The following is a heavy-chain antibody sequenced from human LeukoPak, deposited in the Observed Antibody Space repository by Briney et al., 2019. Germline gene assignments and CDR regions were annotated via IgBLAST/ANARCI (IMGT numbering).Heavy chain of an antibody. CDR2: IYYSGST. V-gene: IGHV4-59*01. D-gene: IGHD3-3*01. CDR1: GGSISSYY. Sequence: PSETLSLTCTVSGGSISSYYWSWIRQPPGKGLEWIGYIYYSGSTNYNPSLKSRVTISVDTSKNQFSLKLSSVTAADTAVYYCVRGLNDFWSGYYTDYWGQGTLATVSS. CDR3: VRGLNDFWSGYYTDY. J-gene: IGHJ4*02.